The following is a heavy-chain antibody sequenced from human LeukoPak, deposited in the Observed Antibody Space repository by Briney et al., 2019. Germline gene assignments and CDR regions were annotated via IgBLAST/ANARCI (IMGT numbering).Heavy chain of an antibody. Sequence: GRSLRLSCAASGFTFSSYSMNWVRQAPGKGLEWVSYISSSSSTIYYADSVKGRFTISRDNAKNSLYLQMNSLRDEDTAVYYCAREHDGSSGYYYLYYYYGMDVWGQGTTVTVSS. D-gene: IGHD3-22*01. CDR3: AREHDGSSGYYYLYYYYGMDV. J-gene: IGHJ6*02. CDR2: ISSSSSTI. CDR1: GFTFSSYS. V-gene: IGHV3-48*02.